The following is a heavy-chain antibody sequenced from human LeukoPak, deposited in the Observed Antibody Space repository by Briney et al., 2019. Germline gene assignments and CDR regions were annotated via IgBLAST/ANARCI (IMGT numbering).Heavy chain of an antibody. CDR3: ARDNSVGDVAWWFGP. CDR1: GYSFTSHY. J-gene: IGHJ5*02. CDR2: INPSGSST. D-gene: IGHD1-26*01. Sequence: ASVKVSCKASGYSFTSHYMHWVRQAPGQGLEWLGLINPSGSSTLYAQKFQGRITMTRDMSTTTDYMELSGLTYDDTAVYYCARDNSVGDVAWWFGPWGQGTLVTVSS. V-gene: IGHV1-46*01.